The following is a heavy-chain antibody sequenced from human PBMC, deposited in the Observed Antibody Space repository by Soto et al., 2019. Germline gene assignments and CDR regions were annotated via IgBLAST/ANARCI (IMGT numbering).Heavy chain of an antibody. CDR1: GFTFSSYD. D-gene: IGHD5-18*01. Sequence: EVQLVESGGGLVQPGGSLRLSCAASGFTFSSYDMHWVRRATGKGLEWVSAIGTAGDTYYPGSVKGRFTISRENAKNSLYLQMNSLRAEDTAVYYCARNLPVGYSYGYRRGLGYGMDVWGQGTTVTVSS. CDR3: ARNLPVGYSYGYRRGLGYGMDV. CDR2: IGTAGDT. V-gene: IGHV3-13*01. J-gene: IGHJ6*02.